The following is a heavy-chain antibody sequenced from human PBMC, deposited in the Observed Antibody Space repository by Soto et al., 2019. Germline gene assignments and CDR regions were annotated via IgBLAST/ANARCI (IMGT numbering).Heavy chain of an antibody. D-gene: IGHD1-26*01. Sequence: QVQLVQSGAEVKKPGSSVKVSCGASGGTFSSYPINWVRQAPGQGLEWMGGIIPVFGTSNYAQKFQGRVTITADESTSTAYMELRSLRSEDTAVYYCARVGHITNYGMAVWGHGTTVTVSS. CDR1: GGTFSSYP. J-gene: IGHJ6*02. CDR2: IIPVFGTS. V-gene: IGHV1-69*01. CDR3: ARVGHITNYGMAV.